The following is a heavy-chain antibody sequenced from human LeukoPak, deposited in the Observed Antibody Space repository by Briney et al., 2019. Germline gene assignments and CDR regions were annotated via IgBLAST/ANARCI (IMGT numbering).Heavy chain of an antibody. V-gene: IGHV3-23*01. CDR3: AKDWRYYNSGSYYRLGD. J-gene: IGHJ6*02. D-gene: IGHD3-10*01. CDR1: GFTFSSYA. CDR2: ISGNSGGDI. Sequence: PGGSLRLSCAASGFTFSSYAMSWVRQAPGKGVEWVSSISGNSGGDIYYADSVTGRFSFSRYNSKSTLYVQMNSLRAEDTAVYYCAKDWRYYNSGSYYRLGDWGQGTTVTVSS.